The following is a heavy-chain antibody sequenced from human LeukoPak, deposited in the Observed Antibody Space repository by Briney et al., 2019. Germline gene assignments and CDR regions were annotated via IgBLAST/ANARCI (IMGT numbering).Heavy chain of an antibody. CDR1: GYTFTGYY. CDR2: INPNSGGT. V-gene: IGHV1-2*02. CDR3: TRDHRSSYSSSTYYYYYMDV. Sequence: ASVKVSCKASGYTFTGYYMHWVRQAPGQGLEWMGWINPNSGGTNYAQKLQGRVTMTRDTSISTAYMELSRLRSDDTAVYYCTRDHRSSYSSSTYYYYYMDVWGKGTTVTVSS. D-gene: IGHD6-13*01. J-gene: IGHJ6*03.